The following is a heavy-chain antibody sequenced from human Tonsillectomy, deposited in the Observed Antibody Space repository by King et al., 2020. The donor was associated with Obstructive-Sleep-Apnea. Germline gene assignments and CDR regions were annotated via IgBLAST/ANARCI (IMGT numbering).Heavy chain of an antibody. CDR3: ARQLLYFGSGTYYYYGLDV. CDR2: IDPSDSYT. V-gene: IGHV5-10-1*03. D-gene: IGHD3-10*01. Sequence: VQLVESGAEVKKPGESLRISCKGSGYNFTAYWINWVRQMPGKGLEWMGRIDPSDSYTNYSPSFQGHVTISADKSISTAYLQWSTLKASDTAMYYCARQLLYFGSGTYYYYGLDVWGQGTTVTVSS. J-gene: IGHJ6*02. CDR1: GYNFTAYW.